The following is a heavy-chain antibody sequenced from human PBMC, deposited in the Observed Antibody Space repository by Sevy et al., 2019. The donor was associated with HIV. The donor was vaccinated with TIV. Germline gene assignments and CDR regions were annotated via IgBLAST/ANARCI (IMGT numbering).Heavy chain of an antibody. Sequence: SETLSLTCTVSGGSISSGGYYWSWIRQHPGKGLEWIGYIYYSGSTYYNPSLESRVTISVDTSKNQFSLKLSSVTAADTAVYYCARGTRDCSGGSCFHRRNYYYYMDVWGKGTTVTVSS. J-gene: IGHJ6*03. D-gene: IGHD2-15*01. CDR1: GGSISSGGYY. V-gene: IGHV4-31*03. CDR2: IYYSGST. CDR3: ARGTRDCSGGSCFHRRNYYYYMDV.